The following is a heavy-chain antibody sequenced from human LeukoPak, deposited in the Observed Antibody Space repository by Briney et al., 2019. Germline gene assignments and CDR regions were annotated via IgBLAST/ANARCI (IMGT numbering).Heavy chain of an antibody. Sequence: PSETLSLTCTVSGGSISSSSYYWGWIRQPPGKGLEWIGSIYYSGSTYYNPSLKSRVTISVDTSKNQFSLKLSSVTAADTAVYYCAREVPKYDSSGYYYRGYFDYWGQGTLVTVSS. D-gene: IGHD3-22*01. J-gene: IGHJ4*02. CDR2: IYYSGST. CDR1: GGSISSSSYY. V-gene: IGHV4-39*07. CDR3: AREVPKYDSSGYYYRGYFDY.